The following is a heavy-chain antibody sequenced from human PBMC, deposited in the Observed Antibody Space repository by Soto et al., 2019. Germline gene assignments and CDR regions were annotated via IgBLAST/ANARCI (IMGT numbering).Heavy chain of an antibody. CDR3: ARDAPPLKDFWSGYYFPPDY. CDR1: GFTFSSYG. Sequence: GGSLRLSCAASGFTFSSYGMHWVRQAPGKGLEWVAVIWYDGSNKYYADSVKGRFTISRDNSKNTLYLQMNSLRAEDTAVYYCARDAPPLKDFWSGYYFPPDYWGKGTLVTVSS. J-gene: IGHJ4*02. D-gene: IGHD3-3*01. CDR2: IWYDGSNK. V-gene: IGHV3-33*01.